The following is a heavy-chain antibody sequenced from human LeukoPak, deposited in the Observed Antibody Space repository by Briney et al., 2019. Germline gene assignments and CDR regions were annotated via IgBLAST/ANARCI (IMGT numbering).Heavy chain of an antibody. V-gene: IGHV3-74*01. CDR3: ARGCSSTSCYAFDI. CDR1: EFTLSSFW. CDR2: VNPEETTT. D-gene: IGHD2-2*01. Sequence: GGSLRLPCADSEFTLSSFWIHWVRQAPGKGLEWVSRVNPEETTTTYADSVKGRFTISRDNAKNSLYLQMNSLRAEDTAVYYCARGCSSTSCYAFDIWGQGTMVTVSS. J-gene: IGHJ3*02.